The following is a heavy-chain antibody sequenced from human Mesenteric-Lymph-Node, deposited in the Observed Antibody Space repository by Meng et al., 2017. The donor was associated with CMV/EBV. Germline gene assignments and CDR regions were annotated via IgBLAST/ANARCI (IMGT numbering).Heavy chain of an antibody. CDR3: ARDVVVPAAGNWFDP. J-gene: IGHJ5*02. CDR1: GYTFTSYY. D-gene: IGHD2-2*01. Sequence: ASVKVSCKASGYTFTSYYMHWVRQAPGQGLEWMGIINPSGGSTSYAQKFQGRVSMTRDTSTSTVYMELSSLRSEDTAVYYCARDVVVPAAGNWFDPWGQGTLVTVSS. CDR2: INPSGGST. V-gene: IGHV1-46*01.